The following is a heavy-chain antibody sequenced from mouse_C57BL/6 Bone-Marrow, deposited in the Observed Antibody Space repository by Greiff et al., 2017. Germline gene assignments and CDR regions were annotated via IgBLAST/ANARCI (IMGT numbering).Heavy chain of an antibody. V-gene: IGHV1-52*01. CDR2: IDPSDSET. J-gene: IGHJ2*01. CDR1: GYTFTSYW. D-gene: IGHD2-3*01. CDR3: ARWGKMVTPYYFDY. Sequence: QVQLQQPGAELVRPGSSVKLSCKASGYTFTSYWMHWVKQRPIQGLEWIGNIDPSDSETHYNQKFKDKATLTVDKSSSTAYMQLSSLTSEDSAVYDCARWGKMVTPYYFDYWGKGTTLTVSS.